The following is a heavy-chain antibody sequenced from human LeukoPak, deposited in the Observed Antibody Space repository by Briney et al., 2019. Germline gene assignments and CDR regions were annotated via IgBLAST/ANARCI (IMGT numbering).Heavy chain of an antibody. D-gene: IGHD1-26*01. J-gene: IGHJ4*02. CDR2: INHSGST. Sequence: SETLSLTCAVYGGSFSGYYWSWIRQPPGKGLEWIGEINHSGSTNYNPSLKSRVTISVDTSKNQFSLKLSSVTAADTAVYYCARQSGSTTPPPFDYWGQGTLVTVSS. CDR3: ARQSGSTTPPPFDY. CDR1: GGSFSGYY. V-gene: IGHV4-34*01.